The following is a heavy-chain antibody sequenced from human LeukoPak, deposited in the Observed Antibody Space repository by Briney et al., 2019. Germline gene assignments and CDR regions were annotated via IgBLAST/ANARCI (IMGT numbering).Heavy chain of an antibody. J-gene: IGHJ4*02. CDR3: ARGFNSGWADY. CDR1: GFTFSSYG. D-gene: IGHD6-19*01. CDR2: IWYDGSNE. Sequence: GRSLRLSCAASGFTFSSYGMQWVRQAPGKGLEWVAIIWYDGSNEYYGDSVQGRFTISRDNSNNTLYLQMNNLRAEDTAVYYCARGFNSGWADYWGQGTKVTVSS. V-gene: IGHV3-33*01.